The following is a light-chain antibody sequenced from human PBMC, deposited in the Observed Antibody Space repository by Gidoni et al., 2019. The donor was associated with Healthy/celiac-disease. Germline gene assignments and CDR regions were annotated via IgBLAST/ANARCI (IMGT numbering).Light chain of an antibody. CDR3: SSYTSSSTLVV. Sequence: QSALTPPASVSGSPGQSITISCPGTRSDVGGSNYVSWYQQHPGKAPKLMIYDVSNRPPGVSNRFSGSKSGNTASLTISGLQAEDEADYYCSSYTSSSTLVVFGGGTKLTVL. J-gene: IGLJ2*01. CDR2: DVS. CDR1: RSDVGGSNY. V-gene: IGLV2-14*03.